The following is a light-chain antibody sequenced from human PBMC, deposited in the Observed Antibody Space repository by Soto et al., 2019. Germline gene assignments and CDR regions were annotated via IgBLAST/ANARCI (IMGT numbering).Light chain of an antibody. V-gene: IGKV3-15*01. CDR2: GAS. CDR1: QSVSSN. Sequence: EIVMTQSPATLSVSPGERATLSCRASQSVSSNLAWYQQKPCQAPRFLIYGASTRATGIPARFSGSGSGTEFNLTISSLQSEDFAVYYCQQYNNWPTFGQGTKVEIK. J-gene: IGKJ1*01. CDR3: QQYNNWPT.